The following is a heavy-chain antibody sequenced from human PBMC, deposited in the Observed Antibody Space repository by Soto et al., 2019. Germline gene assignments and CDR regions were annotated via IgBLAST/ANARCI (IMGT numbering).Heavy chain of an antibody. D-gene: IGHD1-1*01. CDR2: INHSGST. CDR1: GGSFSGYY. V-gene: IGHV4-34*01. J-gene: IGHJ5*02. Sequence: SETLSLTCAVYGGSFSGYYCSWIRQPPGKGLEWIGEINHSGSTNYNPSLKSRVTISVDKSKNQFSLKLSSVTAADTAVYYCARDQLEGNWFGPWGQGTLVTVSS. CDR3: ARDQLEGNWFGP.